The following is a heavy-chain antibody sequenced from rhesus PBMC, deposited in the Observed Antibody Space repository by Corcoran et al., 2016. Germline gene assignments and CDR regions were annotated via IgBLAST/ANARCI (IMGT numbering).Heavy chain of an antibody. V-gene: IGHV2-1*01. J-gene: IGHJ4*01. CDR1: GGSFSSYW. CDR3: ARSPSSILYFDS. CDR2: IYWDDDK. D-gene: IGHD2-21*01. Sequence: QVQLQESGPGLVKPSETLSLTCAVSGGSFSSYWWGWIRQPPGKTLEWLAHIYWDDDKRYRTSLKSRLTISKDTSKNQVVLTMTNVDPVDTATYYCARSPSSILYFDSWGQGVLVTVSS.